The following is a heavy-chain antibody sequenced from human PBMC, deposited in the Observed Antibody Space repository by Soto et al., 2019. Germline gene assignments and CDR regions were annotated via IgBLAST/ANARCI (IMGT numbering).Heavy chain of an antibody. V-gene: IGHV3-48*01. J-gene: IGHJ6*03. CDR2: ISSSSSTI. CDR1: GFTFSSYS. CDR3: ASKNRYYYYYYMDV. Sequence: HPGGSLRLSCAAPGFTFSSYSMNWVRQAPGKGLEWVSYISSSSSTIYYADSVKGRFTISRDNAKNSLYLQMNSLRAEDTAVYYCASKNRYYYYYYMDVWGKGTTVTVSS.